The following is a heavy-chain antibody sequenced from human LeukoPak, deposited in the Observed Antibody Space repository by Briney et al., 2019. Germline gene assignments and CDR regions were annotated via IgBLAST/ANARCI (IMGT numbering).Heavy chain of an antibody. CDR1: GGTFSSYA. D-gene: IGHD2-2*01. CDR2: IIPIFGTA. CDR3: ARFICSSTSCYANAFDI. J-gene: IGHJ3*02. Sequence: SVKVSCKASGGTFSSYAISWVRQAPGQGLEWMGRIIPIFGTANYAQKFQGRVTITTDESTSTAYMELSSLRSEDTAVYYCARFICSSTSCYANAFDIWGQGTMVSVSS. V-gene: IGHV1-69*05.